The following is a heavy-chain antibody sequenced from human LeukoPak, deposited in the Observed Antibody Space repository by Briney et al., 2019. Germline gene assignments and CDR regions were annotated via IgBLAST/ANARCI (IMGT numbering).Heavy chain of an antibody. J-gene: IGHJ5*02. CDR1: GGSISSGSYS. D-gene: IGHD2-2*01. V-gene: IGHV4-61*02. CDR2: IYTSGST. Sequence: SETLSLTCTVSGGSISSGSYSWSWIRQPAGKGLEWIGRIYTSGSTNYNPSLKSRVTISVDTSKNQFSLKLSSVTAADTAVYYCARAPSMPRFDPWGQGTLVTVSS. CDR3: ARAPSMPRFDP.